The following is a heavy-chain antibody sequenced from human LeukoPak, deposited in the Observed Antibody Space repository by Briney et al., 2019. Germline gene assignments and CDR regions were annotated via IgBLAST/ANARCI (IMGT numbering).Heavy chain of an antibody. Sequence: PSETLSLTCTVSGVSISSSNSYWCWIRLPAGKGLEWIGSIYYSGNTYYNASLKSQVSISIDTSKNQFSLRLTSVTAADTAVYYCARQTGSGLFILPGGQGTLVTVSS. CDR3: ARQTGSGLFILP. J-gene: IGHJ4*02. CDR1: GVSISSSNSY. V-gene: IGHV4-39*01. D-gene: IGHD3/OR15-3a*01. CDR2: IYYSGNT.